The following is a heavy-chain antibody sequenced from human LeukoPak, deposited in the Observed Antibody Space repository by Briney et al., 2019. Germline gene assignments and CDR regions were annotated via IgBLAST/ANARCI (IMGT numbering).Heavy chain of an antibody. J-gene: IGHJ6*03. D-gene: IGHD3-3*01. Sequence: GGSLRLSCAASGFTFSSYWMSWVRQAPGKGLEWVANIKQDGSEKYYVDSVKGRFTISRDNAKNSLYLQMNSLRAEDTAVYYCARDAPASITIFGVVHSDYYMDVWGKGTTVTVSS. CDR3: ARDAPASITIFGVVHSDYYMDV. CDR1: GFTFSSYW. V-gene: IGHV3-7*01. CDR2: IKQDGSEK.